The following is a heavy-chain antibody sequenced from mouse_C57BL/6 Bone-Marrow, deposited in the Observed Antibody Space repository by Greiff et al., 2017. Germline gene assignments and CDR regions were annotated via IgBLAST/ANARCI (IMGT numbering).Heavy chain of an antibody. J-gene: IGHJ2*01. D-gene: IGHD5-5*01. CDR3: ARSPSYLFDY. V-gene: IGHV1-69*01. CDR2: IDPSDSYT. CDR1: GYTFTSYW. Sequence: QVQLQQPGAELVMPGASVKLSCKASGYTFTSYWMHWVKQRPGQGLEWIGEIDPSDSYTNYNQKFKGKSTLTVDKSSSTAYMQLSSLTSEDSAVYYCARSPSYLFDYWGQGTTLTVSS.